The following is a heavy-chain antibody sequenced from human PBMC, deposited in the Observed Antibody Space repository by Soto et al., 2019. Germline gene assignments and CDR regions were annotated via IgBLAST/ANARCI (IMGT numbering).Heavy chain of an antibody. V-gene: IGHV4-59*01. Sequence: QVQLQESGPGLVKPSETLSLTCTVSGGSISSYYWSWIRQPPGKGLEWIGYIYYSGSTNYNPSLNSRVTISVDTSKNQVSRKLSSVTAADTAVYYCARGRLAAAGTDQIDYWGQGTLVTVSS. CDR1: GGSISSYY. CDR3: ARGRLAAAGTDQIDY. CDR2: IYYSGST. J-gene: IGHJ4*02. D-gene: IGHD6-13*01.